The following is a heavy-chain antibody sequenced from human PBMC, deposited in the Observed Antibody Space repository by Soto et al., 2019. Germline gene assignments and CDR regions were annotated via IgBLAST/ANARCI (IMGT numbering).Heavy chain of an antibody. CDR1: GFTFSSYA. CDR2: ISYDGSNK. V-gene: IGHV3-30-3*01. J-gene: IGHJ4*02. CDR3: ARDKPYYDILTGYYNQGPFDY. Sequence: QTGGSLRLSCAASGFTFSSYAMHWVRQAPGKGLEWVAVISYDGSNKYYADSVKGRFTISRDNSKNTLYLQMNSLRAEDTAVYYCARDKPYYDILTGYYNQGPFDYWGQGTLVTVSS. D-gene: IGHD3-9*01.